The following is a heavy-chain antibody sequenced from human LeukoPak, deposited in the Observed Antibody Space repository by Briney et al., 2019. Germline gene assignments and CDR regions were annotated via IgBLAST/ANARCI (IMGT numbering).Heavy chain of an antibody. CDR2: ISGSGGST. CDR3: AKDRYNWNYFTDY. J-gene: IGHJ4*02. Sequence: RGSLRLSCAASGFTVSSYAMSWVRQAPGKGLEWVSAISGSGGSTYYADSVKGRFTISRDNSKNTLYLQMNSLRAEDTAVYYCAKDRYNWNYFTDYWGQGTLVTVSS. D-gene: IGHD1-7*01. CDR1: GFTVSSYA. V-gene: IGHV3-23*01.